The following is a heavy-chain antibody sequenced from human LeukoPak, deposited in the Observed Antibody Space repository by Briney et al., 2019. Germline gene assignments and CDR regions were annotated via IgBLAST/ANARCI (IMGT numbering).Heavy chain of an antibody. J-gene: IGHJ6*03. Sequence: ASVKVSCKASGYTFTGYYMHWVRQAPGQGLEWMGWINPNNGDTHYAQKFQGRVTMTRDTSISTAYMELSRLRSDDTAMYYCARGVAGVYFYYYMDVWGKGTTVTVSS. CDR1: GYTFTGYY. CDR3: ARGVAGVYFYYYMDV. D-gene: IGHD1-14*01. CDR2: INPNNGDT. V-gene: IGHV1-2*02.